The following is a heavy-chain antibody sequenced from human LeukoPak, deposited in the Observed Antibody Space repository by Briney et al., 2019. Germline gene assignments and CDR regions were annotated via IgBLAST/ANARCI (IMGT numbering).Heavy chain of an antibody. V-gene: IGHV1-18*01. D-gene: IGHD3-9*01. CDR3: ARDRGYDILTGPGY. Sequence: ASVKVSCKASGYTFTSYGISWVGQAAGQGVEWMGWISAYNGNTNYAQKLQGRITMTTDTSTSTPYLELRSLRSDDTAVYYCARDRGYDILTGPGYWGQGTLVTVSS. CDR1: GYTFTSYG. CDR2: ISAYNGNT. J-gene: IGHJ4*02.